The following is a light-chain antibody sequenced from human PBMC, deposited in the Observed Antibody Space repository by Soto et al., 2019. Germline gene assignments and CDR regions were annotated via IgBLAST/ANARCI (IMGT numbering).Light chain of an antibody. J-gene: IGKJ4*01. Sequence: IVMTQSPATLSVSPGERATLSCRASQSISTKLAWYQQKPGQAPRLLIYGASTRATVIPVRFSGSGSGTEFTLNITSLQFEDFAVYYCQEYKDWRPITFGGGNKVEIK. CDR2: GAS. V-gene: IGKV3-15*01. CDR1: QSISTK. CDR3: QEYKDWRPIT.